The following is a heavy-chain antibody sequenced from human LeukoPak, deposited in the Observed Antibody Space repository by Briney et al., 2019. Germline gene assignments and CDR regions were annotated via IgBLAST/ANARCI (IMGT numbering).Heavy chain of an antibody. V-gene: IGHV3-64D*09. J-gene: IGHJ4*02. CDR3: VKVVELRRSGYDY. CDR1: GFTFSSYA. Sequence: GGSLRLSCSASGFTFSSYAMHWVRQAPGKGLEYVSAINNNGGSTYYADSVQGRFTISRDNSRNTLYLQMSSLRAEDTAVYYCVKVVELRRSGYDYWGRGTLVTVSS. CDR2: INNNGGST. D-gene: IGHD6-19*01.